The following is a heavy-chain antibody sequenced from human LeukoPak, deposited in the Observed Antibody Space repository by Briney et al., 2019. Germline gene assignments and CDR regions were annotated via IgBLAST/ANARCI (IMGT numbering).Heavy chain of an antibody. V-gene: IGHV3-72*01. J-gene: IGHJ3*02. D-gene: IGHD6-13*01. CDR2: SRHKAKRYST. Sequence: GGSLRLSCAASGFTLSDHYMDWVRQAPGKGLEWVGRSRHKAKRYSTEHAASVKGRFRISRDDSKNSLYLQMNSLKTEDTAVYYCTRVLAAAANALDIWGQGTMVTVSS. CDR1: GFTLSDHY. CDR3: TRVLAAAANALDI.